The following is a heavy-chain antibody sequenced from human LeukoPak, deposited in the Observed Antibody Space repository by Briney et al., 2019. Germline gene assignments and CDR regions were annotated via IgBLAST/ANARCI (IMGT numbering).Heavy chain of an antibody. CDR1: GGTFSSYA. V-gene: IGHV1-69*13. Sequence: SVKVSCKASGGTFSSYAISWVRQAPGQGLEWMGGIIPIFGAANYAQKFQGRVTITADESTSTAYMELSSLRSEDTAVYYCARDRRYSSGWYDYYGMDVWGQGTTVTVSS. CDR2: IIPIFGAA. D-gene: IGHD6-19*01. J-gene: IGHJ6*02. CDR3: ARDRRYSSGWYDYYGMDV.